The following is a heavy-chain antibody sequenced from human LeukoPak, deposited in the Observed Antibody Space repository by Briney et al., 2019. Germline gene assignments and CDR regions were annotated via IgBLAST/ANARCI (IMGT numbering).Heavy chain of an antibody. D-gene: IGHD3-10*01. V-gene: IGHV3-30-3*01. Sequence: GGSLRLSCAASGFTFSSYAMHWVRQAPGQGLEWVAVISYDGSNKYYADSVKGRFTISRDNSKNTLYLQMNSLRAEDTAVYYCARDPPGYYYGSGSYSGGVDYWGQGTLVTVSS. J-gene: IGHJ4*02. CDR1: GFTFSSYA. CDR2: ISYDGSNK. CDR3: ARDPPGYYYGSGSYSGGVDY.